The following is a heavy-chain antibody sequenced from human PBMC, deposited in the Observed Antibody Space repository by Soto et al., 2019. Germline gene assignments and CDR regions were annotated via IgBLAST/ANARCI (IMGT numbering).Heavy chain of an antibody. J-gene: IGHJ6*02. D-gene: IGHD4-17*01. CDR1: GYTFTGYY. CDR2: INPNSGGT. V-gene: IGHV1-2*02. Sequence: ASVKVSCKASGYTFTGYYMHWVRQAPGQGLEWMGWINPNSGGTNYAQKFQGRVTMTRDTSISTAYMELSRLRSDDTAVYYCARAGYGDFVPPDYYYYGMDVRGQGTTVTVSS. CDR3: ARAGYGDFVPPDYYYYGMDV.